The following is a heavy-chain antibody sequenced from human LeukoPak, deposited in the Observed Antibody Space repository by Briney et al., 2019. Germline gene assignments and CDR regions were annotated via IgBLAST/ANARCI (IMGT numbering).Heavy chain of an antibody. V-gene: IGHV4-59*08. CDR1: GGSISSYY. D-gene: IGHD2-15*01. CDR3: ARSYCSGGSCYWDAFDI. Sequence: SETLSLTCTVSGGSISSYYWSWIRQPPGKGLEWIGYIYYSGSTNYNPSLKSRVTISVDTSKNQFSLKLSSVTAADTAVYYCARSYCSGGSCYWDAFDIWGQGTMVTVSS. CDR2: IYYSGST. J-gene: IGHJ3*02.